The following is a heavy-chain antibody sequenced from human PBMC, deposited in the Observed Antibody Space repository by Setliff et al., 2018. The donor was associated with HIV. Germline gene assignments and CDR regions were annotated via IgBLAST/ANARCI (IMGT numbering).Heavy chain of an antibody. CDR1: GGSISSSNW. CDR2: IYHRGST. D-gene: IGHD3-22*01. J-gene: IGHJ4*03. V-gene: IGHV4-4*02. Sequence: SETLSLTCAVSGGSISSSNWWSWVRQPPGKGLEWIGEIYHRGSTNYNPSLKSRVTISLERSKTQDSLKLTSVTAAGTAVYFCASQAAGMVVKPAAPVDDYWGPGTPVTVSS. CDR3: ASQAAGMVVKPAAPVDDY.